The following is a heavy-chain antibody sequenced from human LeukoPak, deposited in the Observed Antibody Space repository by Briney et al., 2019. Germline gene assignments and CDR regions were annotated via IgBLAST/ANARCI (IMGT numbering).Heavy chain of an antibody. J-gene: IGHJ4*02. CDR2: ISYDGSNK. D-gene: IGHD5-12*01. CDR1: GFTSSSYG. Sequence: GRSLRLSCAASGFTSSSYGMHWVRQAPGKGLEWVAVISYDGSNKYYADFVKGRFTISRDNSKNTLSLQMNGLIPEDTAVYYCAKSVASDAYWGQGTLVTVSS. CDR3: AKSVASDAY. V-gene: IGHV3-30*18.